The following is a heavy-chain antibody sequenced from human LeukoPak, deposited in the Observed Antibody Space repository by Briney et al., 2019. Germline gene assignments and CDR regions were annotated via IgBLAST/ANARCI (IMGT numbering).Heavy chain of an antibody. CDR3: ARLRIAAARVDP. CDR1: GGSISSSSYY. J-gene: IGHJ5*02. V-gene: IGHV4-39*01. D-gene: IGHD6-13*01. Sequence: SETLSLTCTVSGGSISSSSYYWGWIRQPPGKGLEWIGSIYYSGSTYYNPSLKSRVTISVDTSKNQSSLKLSSVTAADTAVYYCARLRIAAARVDPWGQGTLVTVSS. CDR2: IYYSGST.